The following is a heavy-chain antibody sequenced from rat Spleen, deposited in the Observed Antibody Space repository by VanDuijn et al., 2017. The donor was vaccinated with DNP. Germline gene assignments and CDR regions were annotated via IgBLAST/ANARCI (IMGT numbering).Heavy chain of an antibody. V-gene: IGHV5-27*01. Sequence: EVRLVESGGALVQPGRSLKLSCAASGFTFSDYDMAWVRQAPTKGLEWVASITSGGSTYYRDSVKGRFTISRDNAESTLYLQMNGLRSEDTATYYCTRGANWEGNWFAYWGQGTLVTVSS. D-gene: IGHD5-1*01. CDR2: ITSGGST. CDR1: GFTFSDYD. CDR3: TRGANWEGNWFAY. J-gene: IGHJ3*01.